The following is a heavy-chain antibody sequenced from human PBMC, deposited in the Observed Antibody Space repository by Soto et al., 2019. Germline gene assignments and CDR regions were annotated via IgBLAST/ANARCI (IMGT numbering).Heavy chain of an antibody. D-gene: IGHD2-21*02. V-gene: IGHV1-69*01. J-gene: IGHJ4*02. CDR3: ATGWNDCPH. CDR2: ILPVAGRT. CDR1: GASFSNYL. Sequence: QVQLVQSGAEVRKPGSSVRVSCKASGASFSNYLFSWVRQAPGQGLECMGGILPVAGRTNYAQKFQGRVTITADADTSTVYKEVSSLRVAHPDVNFCATGWNDCPHWGQGTKVTGSS.